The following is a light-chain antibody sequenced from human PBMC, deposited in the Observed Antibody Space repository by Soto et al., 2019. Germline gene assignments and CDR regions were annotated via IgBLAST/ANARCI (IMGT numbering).Light chain of an antibody. Sequence: EIVLTQSPATLSLSPGERATLSCRASQSVSSYLAWYQQKPGQAPRLLIYAASTRATAIPARFSGSGSGTEFTLTISSLQSEDFTLYYCQQYNGWPLTFGGGTKVEIK. CDR1: QSVSSY. J-gene: IGKJ4*01. CDR3: QQYNGWPLT. V-gene: IGKV3-15*01. CDR2: AAS.